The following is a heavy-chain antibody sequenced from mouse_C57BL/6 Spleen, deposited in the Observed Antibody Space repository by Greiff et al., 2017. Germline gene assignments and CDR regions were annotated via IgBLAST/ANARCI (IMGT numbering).Heavy chain of an antibody. CDR1: GFSLTSYG. CDR3: ARQEGLRRGNYAMDD. D-gene: IGHD2-4*01. Sequence: QVQLKESGPGLVAPSQSLSITCTVSGFSLTSYGVHWVRQPPGKGLEWLVVIGSDGSTTYNSALKSRLSISKDNSKSQVFLKMNSLQTDDTAMYYCARQEGLRRGNYAMDDWGQGTSVTVSS. J-gene: IGHJ4*01. V-gene: IGHV2-6-1*01. CDR2: IGSDGST.